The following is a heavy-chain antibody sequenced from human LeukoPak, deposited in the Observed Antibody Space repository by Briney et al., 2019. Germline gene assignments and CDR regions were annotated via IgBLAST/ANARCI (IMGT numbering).Heavy chain of an antibody. Sequence: GGSLRLSCAASGFTFSDFWMHWVRQTPGKGLVWVSRINPDGSTISYADSVKGRFAISRDNAKNTLYLQMNSLRAEDTAVYYCTRDMWGTFDYWGQGTLVTVSS. CDR2: INPDGSTI. V-gene: IGHV3-74*01. D-gene: IGHD7-27*01. J-gene: IGHJ4*02. CDR1: GFTFSDFW. CDR3: TRDMWGTFDY.